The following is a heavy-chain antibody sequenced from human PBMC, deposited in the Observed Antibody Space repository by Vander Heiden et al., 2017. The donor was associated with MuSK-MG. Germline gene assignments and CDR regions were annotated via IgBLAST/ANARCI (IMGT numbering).Heavy chain of an antibody. CDR1: GFSLSTSGVG. J-gene: IGHJ4*02. Sequence: QITLKESGPTLVKPTQTLTLTCTFSGFSLSTSGVGVGWIRQPPGKALEWLALIYWDDDKRYSPSLKSRLTITKDTSKNQGVLTMTNMDTVDTATYYCAHSSTRDYGDYQPFGDWGQGTLVTVSS. D-gene: IGHD4-17*01. V-gene: IGHV2-5*02. CDR2: IYWDDDK. CDR3: AHSSTRDYGDYQPFGD.